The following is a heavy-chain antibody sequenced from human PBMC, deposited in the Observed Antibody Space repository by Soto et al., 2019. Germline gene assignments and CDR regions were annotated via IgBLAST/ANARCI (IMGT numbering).Heavy chain of an antibody. CDR2: ISYDGGNK. J-gene: IGHJ6*02. CDR1: GFTFGSYA. Sequence: GGSLRLSCAASGFTFGSYALHWVRQAPGKGLEWVALISYDGGNKYYADSVKGRFTISRDNSKITLYLQMNSLRGEDTAMYYCARAPDYYNTLDVWGQGTTVTVSS. CDR3: ARAPDYYNTLDV. V-gene: IGHV3-30-3*01.